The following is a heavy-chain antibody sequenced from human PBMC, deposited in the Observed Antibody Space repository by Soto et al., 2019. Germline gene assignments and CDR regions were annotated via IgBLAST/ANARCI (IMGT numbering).Heavy chain of an antibody. Sequence: AGGSLRLSCAASGFTFSSYAMHWVRQAPGKGLEWVAVISYDGSNKYYADSVKGRFTISRDNSKNTLYLQMNSLRAEDTAVYYCARERRDIVLMVYATPYYGMDVWGQGTTVTVSS. CDR1: GFTFSSYA. J-gene: IGHJ6*02. V-gene: IGHV3-30-3*01. CDR2: ISYDGSNK. D-gene: IGHD2-8*01. CDR3: ARERRDIVLMVYATPYYGMDV.